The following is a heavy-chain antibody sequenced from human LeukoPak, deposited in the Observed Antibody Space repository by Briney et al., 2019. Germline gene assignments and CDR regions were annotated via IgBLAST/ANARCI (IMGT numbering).Heavy chain of an antibody. Sequence: PGGSLRLSCAASGFTFSSYWMSWVRQAPGKGLEWVANIKQDGSEKYYVDSVKGRFTISRDNSKNTLYLQMNSLRAEDTAVYYCARAQKEWFGELLISYYYYYGMDVWGQGTTVTVSS. J-gene: IGHJ6*02. CDR2: IKQDGSEK. D-gene: IGHD3-10*01. CDR1: GFTFSSYW. V-gene: IGHV3-7*01. CDR3: ARAQKEWFGELLISYYYYYGMDV.